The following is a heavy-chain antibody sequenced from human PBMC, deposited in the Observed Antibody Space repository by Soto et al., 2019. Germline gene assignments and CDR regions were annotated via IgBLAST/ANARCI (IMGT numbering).Heavy chain of an antibody. V-gene: IGHV1-69*13. CDR2: IIPIFGTA. CDR3: ARVSSSWYKDYFDY. Sequence: SVKVSCKASGYTFTSYGISWVRQAPGQGLEWMGGIIPIFGTANYAQRFQGRVTITADESTSTAYMELSSLRSEDTAVYYCARVSSSWYKDYFDYWGQGTLVTVSS. J-gene: IGHJ4*02. CDR1: GYTFTSYG. D-gene: IGHD6-13*01.